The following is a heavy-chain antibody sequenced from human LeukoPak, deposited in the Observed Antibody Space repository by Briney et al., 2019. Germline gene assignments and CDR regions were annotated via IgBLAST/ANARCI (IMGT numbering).Heavy chain of an antibody. CDR2: IYYSGST. CDR1: GGSISSYY. V-gene: IGHV4-59*08. Sequence: KPSETLSLTCTVSGGSISSYYWSWIRQPPGKGLEWIGYIYYSGSTNYNPSLKSRVTISVDTSKNQFSLKLSSVTAADTAVYYCASTYCSGGSCYWALEYWGQGTLVTVSS. J-gene: IGHJ4*02. D-gene: IGHD2-15*01. CDR3: ASTYCSGGSCYWALEY.